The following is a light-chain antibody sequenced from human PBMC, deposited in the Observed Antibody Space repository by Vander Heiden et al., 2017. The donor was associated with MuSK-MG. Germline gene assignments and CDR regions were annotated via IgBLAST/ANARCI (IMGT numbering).Light chain of an antibody. Sequence: QSVLTQPPSVSAAAGQKVTISCSGSSSNIGNNYVSWYQQLPGTATKLRSYDNNGRPSGIPDRFSGSTSGTSATLGITGLQTGDEADYYCGTWDSSLSTVVFGGGTKLTVL. J-gene: IGLJ2*01. CDR3: GTWDSSLSTVV. CDR2: DNN. CDR1: SSNIGNNY. V-gene: IGLV1-51*01.